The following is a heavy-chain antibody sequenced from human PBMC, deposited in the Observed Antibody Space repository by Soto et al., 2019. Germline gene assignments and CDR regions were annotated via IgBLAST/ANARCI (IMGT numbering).Heavy chain of an antibody. CDR2: IYPGDSDT. Sequence: PGESLKISCKGSVYSFTSYWIGWVRQMPGKGLEWMGIIYPGDSDTRYSPSFQGQVTISADKSISTAYLQWSSLKASDTAMYYCARHFRYGSGTYRPFCYWGQGSLVTVSS. CDR1: VYSFTSYW. J-gene: IGHJ4*02. CDR3: ARHFRYGSGTYRPFCY. V-gene: IGHV5-51*01. D-gene: IGHD3-10*01.